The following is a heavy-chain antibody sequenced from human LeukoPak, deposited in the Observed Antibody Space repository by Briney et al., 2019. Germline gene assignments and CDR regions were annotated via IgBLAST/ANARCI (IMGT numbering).Heavy chain of an antibody. CDR2: ISASGSTI. J-gene: IGHJ4*02. CDR3: ARDCGGHCYSGFDY. CDR1: GFTFSDYY. D-gene: IGHD2-21*02. V-gene: IGHV3-11*04. Sequence: GGSLRLSCAASGFTFSDYYMAWIRQAPGKGLEYISHISASGSTIHYGDSVKGRFTIFRDDARNSVYLQMSSLRAEDTATYFCARDCGGHCYSGFDYWGQGALVTVSS.